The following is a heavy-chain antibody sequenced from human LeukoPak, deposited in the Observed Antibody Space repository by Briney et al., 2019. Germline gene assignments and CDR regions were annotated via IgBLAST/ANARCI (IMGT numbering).Heavy chain of an antibody. J-gene: IGHJ6*03. Sequence: PGGSLRLSCAASGFTVSSNYMSWVRQAPGKGLEWVSVIYSGGRTYYTDAVKGRFTISRDISKNTQYLQMNSLRAEDTAVYYCASGSGSYRTPYYYMDVWGTGTTVTVSS. CDR3: ASGSGSYRTPYYYMDV. V-gene: IGHV3-53*01. D-gene: IGHD3-10*01. CDR1: GFTVSSNY. CDR2: IYSGGRT.